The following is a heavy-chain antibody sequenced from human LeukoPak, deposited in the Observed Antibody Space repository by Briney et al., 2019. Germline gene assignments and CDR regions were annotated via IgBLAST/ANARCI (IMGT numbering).Heavy chain of an antibody. D-gene: IGHD6-19*01. Sequence: ASVKVSCKASGYTFTSHYMHWVRQAPGQGLEWMGIINPSGGSTSYAQKFQGRVTMTRDTSTSTVYMELSSLRSEDTAVYYCARDDGGWYTPDYWGQGTLVTVSS. CDR2: INPSGGST. J-gene: IGHJ4*02. CDR3: ARDDGGWYTPDY. V-gene: IGHV1-46*01. CDR1: GYTFTSHY.